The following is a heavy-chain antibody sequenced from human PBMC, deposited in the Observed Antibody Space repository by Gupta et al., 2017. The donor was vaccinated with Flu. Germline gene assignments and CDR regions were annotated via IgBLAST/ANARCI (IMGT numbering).Heavy chain of an antibody. CDR3: ARGWDVTTQPTDY. CDR2: ISSSSSYI. D-gene: IGHD4-11*01. CDR1: GFTFSTYS. V-gene: IGHV3-21*01. J-gene: IGHJ4*02. Sequence: EVQLVESGGGLVKPGGSLRLSCAASGFTFSTYSINWVGQAPGKGLEWVSSISSSSSYIYYADSVKGRFTISRDNAKNSLYLQMNSLRAEDTAVYYCARGWDVTTQPTDYWGQGTLVTVSS.